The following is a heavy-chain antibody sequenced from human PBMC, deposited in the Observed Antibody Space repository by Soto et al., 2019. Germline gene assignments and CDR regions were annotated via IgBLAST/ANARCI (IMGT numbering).Heavy chain of an antibody. CDR3: AREGGYCSSTSCYKGSWFDP. J-gene: IGHJ5*02. Sequence: GGSLRLSCAASGFTFSSYSMNWVRQAPGKGLEWVSYISSSSSTIYYADSVKGRFTISRDNAKNSLYLQMNSLRAEDTAVYYCAREGGYCSSTSCYKGSWFDPWGQGTLVTVSS. V-gene: IGHV3-48*04. CDR2: ISSSSSTI. D-gene: IGHD2-2*02. CDR1: GFTFSSYS.